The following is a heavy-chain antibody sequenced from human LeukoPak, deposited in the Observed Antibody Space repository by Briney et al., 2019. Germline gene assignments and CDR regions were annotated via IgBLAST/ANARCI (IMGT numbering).Heavy chain of an antibody. Sequence: ASVKVSCKASGYTFTSYDINWVRQATGQGLEWMGWMNPNSGNTGYAQKFQGRVTMTRSTSINTAYMELSSLRSEDTAVYYCARVQRVTFPLKYYFDYWGQGTLVTVSS. CDR2: MNPNSGNT. J-gene: IGHJ4*02. D-gene: IGHD3-10*01. CDR1: GYTFTSYD. V-gene: IGHV1-8*01. CDR3: ARVQRVTFPLKYYFDY.